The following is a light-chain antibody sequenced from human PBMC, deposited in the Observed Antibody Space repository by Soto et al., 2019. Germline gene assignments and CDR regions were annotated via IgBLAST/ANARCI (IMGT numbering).Light chain of an antibody. J-gene: IGLJ1*01. Sequence: LTQPASVSGSPGQSITISCTGTSSDVGGYNYVSWHQLHPGKAPKLMVYEVSNRPSGVSNRFSGSKSGNTASLTISGLQAEDEADYYCSSYTSSSTYVFGTGTKVTVL. CDR1: SSDVGGYNY. V-gene: IGLV2-14*01. CDR2: EVS. CDR3: SSYTSSSTYV.